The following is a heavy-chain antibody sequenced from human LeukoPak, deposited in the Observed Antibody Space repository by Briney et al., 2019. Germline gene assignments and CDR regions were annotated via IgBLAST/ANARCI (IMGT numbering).Heavy chain of an antibody. CDR3: AKDRIAARDWFDH. CDR2: ISGSGGST. D-gene: IGHD6-6*01. CDR1: GFTFSSYA. J-gene: IGHJ5*02. Sequence: GGSLRLSCGASGFTFSSYAMSWVRQAPGKGLEWVSAISGSGGSTYYADSVKGRFTISRDNSKNTLYLQMNSLRAEDTAVYYCAKDRIAARDWFDHWGQGTLVTVSS. V-gene: IGHV3-23*01.